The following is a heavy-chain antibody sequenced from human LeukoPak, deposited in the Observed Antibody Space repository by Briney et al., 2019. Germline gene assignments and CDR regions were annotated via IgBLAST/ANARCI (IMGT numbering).Heavy chain of an antibody. CDR1: GYTFTSYG. J-gene: IGHJ4*02. Sequence: GAPVKVSCKASGYTFTSYGISWVRQAPGQGLEWMGWISAYNGNTNYAQKLQGRVTMTTDTSTSTAYMELRSLRSDDTAVYYCATSELANSPFDYWGQGTLVTVSS. V-gene: IGHV1-18*01. CDR2: ISAYNGNT. CDR3: ATSELANSPFDY. D-gene: IGHD6-13*01.